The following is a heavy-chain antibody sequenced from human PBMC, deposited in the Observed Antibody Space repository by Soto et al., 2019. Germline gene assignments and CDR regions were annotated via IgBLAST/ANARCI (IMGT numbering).Heavy chain of an antibody. V-gene: IGHV4-4*02. CDR3: TRDGDYGYSLAH. J-gene: IGHJ4*02. CDR1: GASISTGKW. CDR2: ISHSVSA. D-gene: IGHD5-18*01. Sequence: QVQLQESGPGLVKPSETLTLTCAVSGASISTGKWWSWVRQPPGKGLEWIGEISHSVSANYNPALRSRVTIEVDKSKNQFSLKLSVTAADTAMYYCTRDGDYGYSLAHWGQGTLVTVSS.